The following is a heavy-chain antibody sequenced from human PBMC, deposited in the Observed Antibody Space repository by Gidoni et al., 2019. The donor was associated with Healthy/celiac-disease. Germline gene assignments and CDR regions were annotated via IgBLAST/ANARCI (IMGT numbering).Heavy chain of an antibody. D-gene: IGHD3-3*01. CDR1: GFNFSSYA. V-gene: IGHV3-64*01. CDR2: ISINGVST. J-gene: IGHJ4*02. Sequence: EVQLVESGGGLVQPGGSLRLSCAASGFNFSSYAMTGVRQAPGKGLEYVSAISINGVSTYYATSVKGRFTISRDNSKNTLYLQMGSLRAEDMAVYYCARGLWSRRGFFDYWGQGTLVTVSS. CDR3: ARGLWSRRGFFDY.